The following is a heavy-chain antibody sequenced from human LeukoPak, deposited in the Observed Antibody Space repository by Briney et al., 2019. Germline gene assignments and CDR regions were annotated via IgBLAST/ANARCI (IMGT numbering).Heavy chain of an antibody. Sequence: GGSLRLSCAASGFTFSSYAMHWVRQASGKGLEWVAVISYDGSNKYYADSVKGRFTISRDNSKNTLYLQMNSLRAEDTAVYYCARAKGQQLEEGSFDYWGQGTLVTVSS. J-gene: IGHJ4*02. CDR1: GFTFSSYA. CDR2: ISYDGSNK. V-gene: IGHV3-30*01. D-gene: IGHD6-13*01. CDR3: ARAKGQQLEEGSFDY.